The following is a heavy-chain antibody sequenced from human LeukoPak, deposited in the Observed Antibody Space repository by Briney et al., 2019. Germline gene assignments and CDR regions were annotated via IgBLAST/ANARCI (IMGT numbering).Heavy chain of an antibody. J-gene: IGHJ4*02. Sequence: ASVKVSCKAPGYTFTGYYMHWVRQAPGQGLEWMGWINPNSGGTNYAQKFQGRVTMTRDTSISTAYMELSRLRSDDTAVYYCARVNDYGDYVDYWGQGTLVTVSS. D-gene: IGHD4-17*01. CDR3: ARVNDYGDYVDY. V-gene: IGHV1-2*02. CDR1: GYTFTGYY. CDR2: INPNSGGT.